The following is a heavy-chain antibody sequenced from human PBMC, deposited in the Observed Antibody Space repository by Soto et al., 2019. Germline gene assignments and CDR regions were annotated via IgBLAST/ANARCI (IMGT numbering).Heavy chain of an antibody. CDR2: ISVTGQTT. Sequence: EVQLLESGGGSVQPGGSLMLSCAASGFTFDSYSLSWVRQAPGKGLEGVSGISVTGQTTHYGDSVKGRFIISRDNFRNTLYLQMNSLRAEDTAVYFCAKSRGDSWNTYFFDYWGRGALVTVSS. J-gene: IGHJ4*02. CDR1: GFTFDSYS. CDR3: AKSRGDSWNTYFFDY. D-gene: IGHD2-21*01. V-gene: IGHV3-23*01.